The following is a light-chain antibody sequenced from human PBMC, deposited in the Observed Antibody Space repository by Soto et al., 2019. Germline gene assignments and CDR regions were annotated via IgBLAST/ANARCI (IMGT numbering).Light chain of an antibody. CDR3: CSYAGSYTFEG. V-gene: IGLV2-11*01. CDR2: DVS. CDR1: SSDVGGYNY. J-gene: IGLJ1*01. Sequence: QSALTQPRSVSGSPGQSVTISCTGTSSDVGGYNYVSWYQQHPDKAPKLMIYDVSKRPSGVPDRFSGSKSGNTASLTISGLQADDEADYYCCSYAGSYTFEGFGTGTKVTVL.